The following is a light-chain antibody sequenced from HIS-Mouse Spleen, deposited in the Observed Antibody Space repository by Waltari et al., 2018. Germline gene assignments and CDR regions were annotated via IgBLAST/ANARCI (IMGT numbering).Light chain of an antibody. CDR1: QSLVHSDGNTY. CDR3: MQGTHWLT. CDR2: KVS. J-gene: IGKJ4*01. V-gene: IGKV2-30*02. Sequence: DVVMTQSPLSLPVTLGQPASISCRSSQSLVHSDGNTYLNWFQQMPVQSPRLLSYKVSTRDSRVPDRFSGSGSGTDFTLKISRVEAEDVGVYYCMQGTHWLTFGGGTKVEIK.